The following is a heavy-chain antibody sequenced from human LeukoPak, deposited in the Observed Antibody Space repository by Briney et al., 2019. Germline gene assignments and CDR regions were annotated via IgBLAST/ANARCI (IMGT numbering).Heavy chain of an antibody. CDR1: GFNFGEYA. J-gene: IGHJ4*02. D-gene: IGHD1-14*01. CDR3: TREVGYVGISAN. CDR2: IRSKASGGAI. Sequence: GRSLRLSYTASGFNFGEYAMSWVRQARGEGREGVGFIRSKASGGAIEYDPSVDGRFTISRDDSKSVAYLQMTSLKTEDTAAYFCTREVGYVGISANWGPGTLVTVSP. V-gene: IGHV3-49*04.